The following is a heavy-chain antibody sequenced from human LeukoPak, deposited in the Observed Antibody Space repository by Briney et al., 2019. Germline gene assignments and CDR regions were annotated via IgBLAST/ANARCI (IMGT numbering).Heavy chain of an antibody. CDR2: ISSSSSYI. J-gene: IGHJ4*02. D-gene: IGHD7-27*01. CDR3: ARGPVTGVNGY. V-gene: IGHV3-21*01. Sequence: PGGSLRLSCVASGFTFDDYAMHWVRQAPGKGLEWVSSISSSSSYIYYADSVKGRFTISRDNAKNSLYLQMNSLRAEDTAVYYCARGPVTGVNGYWGQGTLVTVSS. CDR1: GFTFDDYA.